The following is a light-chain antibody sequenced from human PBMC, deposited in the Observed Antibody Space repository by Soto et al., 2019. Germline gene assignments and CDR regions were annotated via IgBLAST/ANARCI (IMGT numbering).Light chain of an antibody. J-gene: IGLJ1*01. V-gene: IGLV2-14*01. CDR2: EVS. CDR3: SSYTGSSRYV. CDR1: SSDVGGYNY. Sequence: QSVLTQPASVSGSPGQSITISCTGTSSDVGGYNYVSWYQQHPGKAPKLMIYEVSNRPSGVSNRFSGSKSGNTASLTISGLQAEDEADYYCSSYTGSSRYVFGTGTKVTV.